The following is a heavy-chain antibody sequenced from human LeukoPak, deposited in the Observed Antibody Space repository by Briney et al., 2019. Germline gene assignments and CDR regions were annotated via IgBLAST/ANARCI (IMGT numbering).Heavy chain of an antibody. D-gene: IGHD3-16*02. CDR3: ARGLRDYVWGSYRYVTWFDP. CDR1: GYTFTSYD. Sequence: ASVKVSCKAPGYTFTSYDINWVRQATGQGLEWMGWMNPNSGNTGYAQKFQGRVTMTRNTSISTAYMELSSLRSEDTAVYYCARGLRDYVWGSYRYVTWFDPWGQGTLVTVSS. CDR2: MNPNSGNT. V-gene: IGHV1-8*01. J-gene: IGHJ5*02.